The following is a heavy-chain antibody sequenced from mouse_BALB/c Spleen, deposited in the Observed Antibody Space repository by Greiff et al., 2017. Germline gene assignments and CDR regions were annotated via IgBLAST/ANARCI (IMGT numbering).Heavy chain of an antibody. CDR3: TSYYDYDVWYFDV. CDR1: GFTFSNYW. V-gene: IGHV6-6*02. Sequence: EVQRVESGGGLVQPGGSMKLSCVASGFTFSNYWMNWVRQSPEKGLEWVAEIRLKSNNYATHYAESVKGRFTISRDDSKSSVYLQMNNLRAEDTGIYYCTSYYDYDVWYFDVWGAGTTVTVSA. D-gene: IGHD2-4*01. J-gene: IGHJ1*01. CDR2: IRLKSNNYAT.